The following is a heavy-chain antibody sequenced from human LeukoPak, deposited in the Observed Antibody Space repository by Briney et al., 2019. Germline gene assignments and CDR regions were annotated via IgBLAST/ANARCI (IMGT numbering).Heavy chain of an antibody. J-gene: IGHJ4*02. D-gene: IGHD3-22*01. CDR2: ISSSSSYI. CDR3: ARGSVGYYDSSGYLAY. V-gene: IGHV3-21*01. Sequence: GGSLRLSCAASGFTFRSYSMNWVRQAPGKGLEWVSSISSSSSYIYYADSVKGRFTISRDNAKNSLYLQMNSLRAEDTAVYYCARGSVGYYDSSGYLAYWGQGTLVTVSS. CDR1: GFTFRSYS.